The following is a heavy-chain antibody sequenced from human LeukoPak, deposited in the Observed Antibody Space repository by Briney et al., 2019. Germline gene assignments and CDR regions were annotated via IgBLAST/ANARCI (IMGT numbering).Heavy chain of an antibody. Sequence: SETLSLTCTVSGGSISSGSYYWSWIRQPAGKGLEWIGRIYTSGSTNYNPSLKSRVTISVDTSKNQFSLKLSSVTAADTAVYYCARSRGYSYGAHWGQGTLVTVSS. CDR3: ARSRGYSYGAH. CDR2: IYTSGST. J-gene: IGHJ4*02. V-gene: IGHV4-61*02. D-gene: IGHD5-18*01. CDR1: GGSISSGSYY.